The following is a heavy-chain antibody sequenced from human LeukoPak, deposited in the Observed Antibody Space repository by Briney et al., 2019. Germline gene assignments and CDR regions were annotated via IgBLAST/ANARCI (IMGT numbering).Heavy chain of an antibody. Sequence: ASVKVSCKASGYTFTGYYMHWVRQAPGQGLEWTGWINPNSGGTNYAQKFQGRVTMTRDTSISTAYMELSRLRSDDTAVYYCAADFDYYDSSGYSPWGQGTLVTVSS. J-gene: IGHJ5*02. CDR3: AADFDYYDSSGYSP. D-gene: IGHD3-22*01. CDR1: GYTFTGYY. CDR2: INPNSGGT. V-gene: IGHV1-2*02.